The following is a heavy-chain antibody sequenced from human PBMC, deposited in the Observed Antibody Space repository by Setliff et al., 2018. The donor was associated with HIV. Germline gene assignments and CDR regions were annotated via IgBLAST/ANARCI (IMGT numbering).Heavy chain of an antibody. J-gene: IGHJ5*02. Sequence: GASVKVSCKASGGTFSNYGISWVRQAPGQGLEWMGGIIPIFGTANYAQKFQGRVTITADASTSTAYMELSSLSSEDTAVYYCARDQPTVYYTSWYDSGEYNWFDPWGQGTLVTVSS. D-gene: IGHD6-13*01. CDR3: ARDQPTVYYTSWYDSGEYNWFDP. V-gene: IGHV1-69*13. CDR1: GGTFSNYG. CDR2: IIPIFGTA.